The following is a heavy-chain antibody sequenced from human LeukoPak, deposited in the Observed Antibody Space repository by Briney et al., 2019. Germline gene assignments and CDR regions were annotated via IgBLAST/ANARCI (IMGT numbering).Heavy chain of an antibody. D-gene: IGHD5-18*01. J-gene: IGHJ5*01. V-gene: IGHV3-11*06. CDR3: AREGYNSGPIPFDS. Sequence: PGGSLRLSCAASGFTFSDYYMSWIRQAPGKGLEWVSDLSSSGSYTNDADSVKGRFTISRDNAKNSLHLEMNSLRVEDTAVYYCAREGYNSGPIPFDSWGQRTLATVSS. CDR2: LSSSGSYT. CDR1: GFTFSDYY.